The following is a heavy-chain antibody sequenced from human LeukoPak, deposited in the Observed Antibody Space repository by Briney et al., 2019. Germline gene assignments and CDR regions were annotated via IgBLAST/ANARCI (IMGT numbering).Heavy chain of an antibody. V-gene: IGHV4-59*12. Sequence: PSEPLSLTCSVSGGPISSYYWRWLRQPPGKGLEWIGYIYYSGSTNYHPSLKSRDTISVDTSKNQFSLKLSSVTAADTAVYYWARDWSGGWFDPWGQGTLVTVSS. CDR1: GGPISSYY. J-gene: IGHJ5*02. D-gene: IGHD3-16*01. CDR3: ARDWSGGWFDP. CDR2: IYYSGST.